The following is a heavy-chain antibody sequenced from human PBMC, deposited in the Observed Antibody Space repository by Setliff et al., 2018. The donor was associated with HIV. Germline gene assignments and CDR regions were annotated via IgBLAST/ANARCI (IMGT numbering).Heavy chain of an antibody. CDR2: IYSTGST. Sequence: KPSETLSLTCTVSGPSINIHYWSWIRQSPGKAFEWIGYIYSTGSTNYNPSLQSRVTISMVASRNQFSLKVTSVTAADTAVYYCAKGAGFYDDYTFDHWGQGRQVTVSS. J-gene: IGHJ4*02. CDR3: AKGAGFYDDYTFDH. V-gene: IGHV4-59*11. D-gene: IGHD4-17*01. CDR1: GPSINIHY.